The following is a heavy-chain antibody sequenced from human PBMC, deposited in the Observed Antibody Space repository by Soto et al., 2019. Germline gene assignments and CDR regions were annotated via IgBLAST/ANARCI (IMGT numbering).Heavy chain of an antibody. D-gene: IGHD3-10*01. Sequence: EVQLLESGGGLVQPGGSLRLSCAASGFTFNNYAMTWVRQAPGKGLEWVAAIRGGGDNTYYADSVKGRFTVSRDSSKNTLYLQMRSLRAEDTALYEGATGRGGSGSPSPRGTSGGQGPLFTSS. CDR1: GFTFNNYA. CDR3: ATGRGGSGSPSPRGTS. J-gene: IGHJ4*02. CDR2: IRGGGDNT. V-gene: IGHV3-23*01.